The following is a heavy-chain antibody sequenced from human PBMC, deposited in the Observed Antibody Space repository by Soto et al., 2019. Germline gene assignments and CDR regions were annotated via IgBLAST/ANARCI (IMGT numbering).Heavy chain of an antibody. J-gene: IGHJ6*02. CDR3: ASLAAGTPYYYYYGMDV. D-gene: IGHD6-13*01. Sequence: QVQLQESGPGLVKPSGTLSLTCAVSGGSISSSNWWSWVRQPPGKGLEWIGEIYHSGSTNYNPSLKSRVTISVDKSTNQFSLKLSSVTAADTAVYYCASLAAGTPYYYYYGMDVWGQGTTVTVSS. V-gene: IGHV4-4*02. CDR1: GGSISSSNW. CDR2: IYHSGST.